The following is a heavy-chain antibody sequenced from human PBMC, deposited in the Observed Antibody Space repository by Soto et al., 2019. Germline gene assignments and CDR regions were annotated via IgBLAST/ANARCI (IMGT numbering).Heavy chain of an antibody. Sequence: GGSLRLSCAAAGFTVSSNFMNWVRQAPGKGLGWVSVIYSGGTTYYADSVKGRFTISRDNSKNTVYLQMNRLRAEDTAVYYCARDLNYGSGSYEGMDVWGQGTTVTVSS. J-gene: IGHJ6*02. CDR3: ARDLNYGSGSYEGMDV. V-gene: IGHV3-53*01. CDR2: IYSGGTT. D-gene: IGHD3-10*01. CDR1: GFTVSSNF.